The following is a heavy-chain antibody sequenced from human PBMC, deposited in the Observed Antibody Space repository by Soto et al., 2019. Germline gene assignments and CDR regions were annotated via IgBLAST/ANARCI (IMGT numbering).Heavy chain of an antibody. Sequence: PGGSLRLPCAPSGFTFSNYAMFWVRQAPGKGVEWVSTIFAGGGSTYYADSVKGRFTISRDNSKNILFLQMDSLRAEDTAAYLCAKDLITRDSYIVLDFWRQGTLDTFTS. CDR2: IFAGGGST. CDR1: GFTFSNYA. D-gene: IGHD1-26*01. CDR3: AKDLITRDSYIVLDF. V-gene: IGHV3-23*01. J-gene: IGHJ4*02.